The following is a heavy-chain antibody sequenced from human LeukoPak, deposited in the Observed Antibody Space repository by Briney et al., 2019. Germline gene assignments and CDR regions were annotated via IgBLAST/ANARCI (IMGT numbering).Heavy chain of an antibody. CDR2: IYHSGST. Sequence: PSQTLSLTCAVSGGSISSGGYSWSWIRQSPGKGLEWIGYIYHSGSTYYNPSLKSRVTISVDRSKNQFSLKLSSVTAADTAVYYCARDAFRGYCSGGSCWNWFDPWGQGTLVTVSS. CDR3: ARDAFRGYCSGGSCWNWFDP. D-gene: IGHD2-15*01. J-gene: IGHJ5*02. V-gene: IGHV4-30-2*06. CDR1: GGSISSGGYS.